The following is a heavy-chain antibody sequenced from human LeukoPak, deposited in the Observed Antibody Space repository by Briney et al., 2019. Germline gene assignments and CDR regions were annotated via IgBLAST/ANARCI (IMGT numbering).Heavy chain of an antibody. V-gene: IGHV3-30*18. CDR2: ISYDGSNK. Sequence: PGGSLRLSCAASGFTFSSYGMHWVRRAPGKGLEWVAVISYDGSNKYYADSVKGRFTISRDNSKNTLYLQMNSLRAEDTAVYYCAKEVRGSYFDYWGQGTLVTVSS. J-gene: IGHJ4*02. D-gene: IGHD1-26*01. CDR1: GFTFSSYG. CDR3: AKEVRGSYFDY.